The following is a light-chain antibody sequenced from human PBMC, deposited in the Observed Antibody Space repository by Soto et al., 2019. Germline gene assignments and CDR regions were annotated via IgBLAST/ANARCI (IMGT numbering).Light chain of an antibody. CDR2: AAS. Sequence: DIVTITCRASQAINNYLVWFQQEPGKAHNVLIYAASTLQTGVPSRFSGSGSGTDFILTINWLQSEDFATYYCQQYYDYTRTFGQGTKVDI. CDR1: QAINNY. V-gene: IGKV1-8*01. CDR3: QQYYDYTRT. J-gene: IGKJ1*01.